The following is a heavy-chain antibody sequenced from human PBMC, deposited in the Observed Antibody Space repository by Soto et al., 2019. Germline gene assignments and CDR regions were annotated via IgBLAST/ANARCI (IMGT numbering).Heavy chain of an antibody. Sequence: GGSLRLSCAASGFTFSSYGMHWVRQAPGKGLEWVAVISYDGSNKYYADSVKGRFTISRDNSKNTLYLQMNSLRAEDTAVYYCAKDPSYYYGSSGHFDYWGQGTLVTVSS. D-gene: IGHD3-22*01. CDR2: ISYDGSNK. J-gene: IGHJ4*02. V-gene: IGHV3-30*18. CDR1: GFTFSSYG. CDR3: AKDPSYYYGSSGHFDY.